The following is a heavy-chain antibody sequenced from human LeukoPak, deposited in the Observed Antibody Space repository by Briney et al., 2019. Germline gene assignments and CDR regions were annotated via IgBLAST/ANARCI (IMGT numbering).Heavy chain of an antibody. CDR2: INPSSGGT. V-gene: IGHV1-2*02. J-gene: IGHJ4*02. CDR1: GYTFTGYY. CDR3: AREGSYSADYGNWGY. D-gene: IGHD4-17*01. Sequence: ASVKVSCKASGYTFTGYYMHWVRQAPGQGLEWMGWINPSSGGTSYAQKFQGRVSMTRDTSITTLYMELRSLRSDDTAVYYCAREGSYSADYGNWGYWGQGTLVTVSS.